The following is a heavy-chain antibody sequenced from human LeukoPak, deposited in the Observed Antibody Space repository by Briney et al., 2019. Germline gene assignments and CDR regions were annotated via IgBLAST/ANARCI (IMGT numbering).Heavy chain of an antibody. V-gene: IGHV3-30*02. J-gene: IGHJ5*02. D-gene: IGHD5-12*01. CDR1: GFTFSSYG. CDR3: AKLPYYPGSGYDP. Sequence: PGGSLRLSCAASGFTFSSYGMHWVRQAPGKGLEWVAFIRYDGSNKYYADSVKGRFTISRDNTKNTLYLQMNSLRAEDTAVYYCAKLPYYPGSGYDPWGQGTLVTVSS. CDR2: IRYDGSNK.